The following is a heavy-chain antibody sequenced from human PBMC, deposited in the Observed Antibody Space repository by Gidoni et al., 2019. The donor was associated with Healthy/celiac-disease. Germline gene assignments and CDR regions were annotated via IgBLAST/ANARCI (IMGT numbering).Heavy chain of an antibody. J-gene: IGHJ3*02. V-gene: IGHV3-30*18. CDR3: AKDYYDILTGYFDDAFDI. Sequence: QVQLVESGGGVVQPGRSLRLSCAASGFTFSRSGMHWVRQAPGKGLEWVAVISYDGSNKYYADSVKGRFTISRDNSKNTLYLQMNSLRAEDTAVYYCAKDYYDILTGYFDDAFDIWGQGTMVTVSS. CDR2: ISYDGSNK. CDR1: GFTFSRSG. D-gene: IGHD3-9*01.